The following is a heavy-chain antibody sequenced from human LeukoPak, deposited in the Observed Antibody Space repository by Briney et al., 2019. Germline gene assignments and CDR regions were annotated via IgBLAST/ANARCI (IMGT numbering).Heavy chain of an antibody. CDR1: GVSISSSTHC. D-gene: IGHD3-10*01. CDR3: ARHYGP. V-gene: IGHV4-39*01. CDR2: MYYSGNT. J-gene: IGHJ4*02. Sequence: SETLSLTCTVSGVSISSSTHCWSWVRQPPGKGLEWIGCMYYSGNTYYSSSLKSRVTISVDTSKNQFSLKLNSVTATDTAVYYCARHYGPWGQGTLVTVSS.